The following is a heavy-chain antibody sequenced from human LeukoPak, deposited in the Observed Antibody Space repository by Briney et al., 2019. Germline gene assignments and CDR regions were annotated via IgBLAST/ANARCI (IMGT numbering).Heavy chain of an antibody. V-gene: IGHV3-21*01. CDR3: ARGDDFWSGNLRFDP. CDR1: GFTFSSYS. J-gene: IGHJ5*02. CDR2: ISSSSSYI. Sequence: TGGSLRLSCAASGFTFSSYSMNWVRQAPGKWLEWVSSISSSSSYIYYADSVKGRFTISRDNAKNSLYLQMNSLRAEDTAVYYCARGDDFWSGNLRFDPWDQGPLVTVSS. D-gene: IGHD3-3*01.